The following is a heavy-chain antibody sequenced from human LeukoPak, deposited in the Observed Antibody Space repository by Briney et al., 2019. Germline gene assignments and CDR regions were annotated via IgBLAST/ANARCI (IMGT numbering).Heavy chain of an antibody. J-gene: IGHJ1*01. V-gene: IGHV3-23*01. CDR1: GFTFSSYA. D-gene: IGHD6-19*01. CDR3: ATTVAGSEYFQH. CDR2: ISGSGGST. Sequence: GGSLRLSCAASGFTFSSYAMSWVRQAPGKGLEWVSAISGSGGSTYYADSVKGRFTISRDNSKNTLYLQMNSLRAEDTAVYYCATTVAGSEYFQHWGQGTLVTVSP.